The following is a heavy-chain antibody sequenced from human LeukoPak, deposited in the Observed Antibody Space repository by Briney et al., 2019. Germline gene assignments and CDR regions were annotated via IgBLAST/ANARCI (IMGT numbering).Heavy chain of an antibody. CDR2: IRSKGYGGTT. Sequence: HAGGSLRLSCTTSGFTFGDHAMSWVRQAPGKGLEWVGFIRSKGYGGTTEYAASVKGRFAISRDDSKSIAYLQMNSLKTEDTAVYYCTRGPTQQWVYYGMDVWGQETTVIVSS. J-gene: IGHJ6*02. CDR3: TRGPTQQWVYYGMDV. V-gene: IGHV3-49*04. D-gene: IGHD5-18*01. CDR1: GFTFGDHA.